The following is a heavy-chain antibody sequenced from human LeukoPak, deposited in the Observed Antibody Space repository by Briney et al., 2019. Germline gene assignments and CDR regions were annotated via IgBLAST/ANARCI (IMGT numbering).Heavy chain of an antibody. J-gene: IGHJ4*02. D-gene: IGHD6-13*01. Sequence: SGTLSLTCAVHGGSFSVYYWSWIRQPPGRGLEWIGEINHSGSTDYNPSLKSRVTISVDTSKNQFSLKLSSVTAADTAVYYCARGGKQQLDYWGQGTLVTVSS. V-gene: IGHV4-34*01. CDR3: ARGGKQQLDY. CDR1: GGSFSVYY. CDR2: INHSGST.